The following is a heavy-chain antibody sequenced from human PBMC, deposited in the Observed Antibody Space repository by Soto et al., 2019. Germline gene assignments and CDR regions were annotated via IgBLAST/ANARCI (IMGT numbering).Heavy chain of an antibody. Sequence: QVQLVQSGAEVKKPGSSVKVSCKASGGTFSSYAISWVRQAPGQGLEWMGGIIPIFGTANYAQKFQDRVTITADESTSTAYRELSSMRSKDTAVYYCARGSAAAGKIDAFDIWGRGTMVTVSS. V-gene: IGHV1-69*01. J-gene: IGHJ3*02. CDR2: IIPIFGTA. CDR1: GGTFSSYA. CDR3: ARGSAAAGKIDAFDI. D-gene: IGHD6-13*01.